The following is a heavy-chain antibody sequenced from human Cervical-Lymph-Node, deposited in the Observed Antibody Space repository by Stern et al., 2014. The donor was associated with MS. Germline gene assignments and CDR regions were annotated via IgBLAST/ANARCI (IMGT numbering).Heavy chain of an antibody. Sequence: QVQLGQSGAEVTKPGSSVKVSCKASGGTFSKFPSSWVRQAPGQGLEWMGWIFPVVGTPTYAQEFRGRVTSTADVSTSTVYMELSSLRSDDTAVYYCALSSETSDRWYSLGYDLWGQGTLVTVSS. CDR2: IFPVVGTP. J-gene: IGHJ5*02. CDR3: ALSSETSDRWYSLGYDL. V-gene: IGHV1-69*01. CDR1: GGTFSKFP. D-gene: IGHD6-13*01.